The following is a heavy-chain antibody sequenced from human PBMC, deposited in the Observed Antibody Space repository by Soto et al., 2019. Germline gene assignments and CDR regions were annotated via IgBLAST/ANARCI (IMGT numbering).Heavy chain of an antibody. Sequence: PSETLSLTCTVSGGSISSDGYYWSWIRQPPGKGLEWIGYIYHNGRTDYNPSLKSRVTISIDTSKNQFSLNLNSVSAADTAVYYCARDRSNSPDYFDYWGQGTLVTVSS. V-gene: IGHV4-30-4*08. CDR3: ARDRSNSPDYFDY. J-gene: IGHJ4*02. CDR2: IYHNGRT. D-gene: IGHD6-6*01. CDR1: GGSISSDGYY.